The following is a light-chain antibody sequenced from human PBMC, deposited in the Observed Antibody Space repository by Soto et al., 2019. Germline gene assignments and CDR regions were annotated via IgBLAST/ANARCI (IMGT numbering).Light chain of an antibody. CDR1: SSDVGGYDY. CDR2: EVS. CDR3: SSAAGNDLRV. Sequence: QSVLTQPPSASGSPGQSVTISCTGTSSDVGGYDYVSWYQQHPGKAPKLMIFEVSKRPSGVPDRFSGSKSGNTASLTVSGLQAEDEADYYCSSAAGNDLRVFGGGTKLTVL. J-gene: IGLJ2*01. V-gene: IGLV2-8*01.